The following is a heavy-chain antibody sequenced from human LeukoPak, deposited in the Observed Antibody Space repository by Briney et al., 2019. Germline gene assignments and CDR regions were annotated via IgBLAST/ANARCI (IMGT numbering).Heavy chain of an antibody. J-gene: IGHJ4*02. CDR2: IRGSGTDM. D-gene: IGHD3/OR15-3a*01. V-gene: IGHV3-48*01. CDR1: GFTFSGFS. CDR3: VRDLNWAFAS. Sequence: GGSLRLSCAASGFTFSGFSLKWVRQAPGKGLEWISNIRGSGTDMYYAASVKGRFTISRDSATNSLYLQMNNLKVDDTAVYFCVRDLNWAFASWGQGTLVTVSS.